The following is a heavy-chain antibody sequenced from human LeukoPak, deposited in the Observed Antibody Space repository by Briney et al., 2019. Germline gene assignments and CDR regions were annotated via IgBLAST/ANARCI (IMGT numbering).Heavy chain of an antibody. J-gene: IGHJ6*02. Sequence: SETLSLTCTVSGGSISSSSYYWGWIRQPPGKGLEWIGSIYYSGSTNYSPSLKSRVTISVDTSKNQFSLKLSSVTAADTAVYYCVQSNYDFWSGHYGMDVWGQGTTVTVSS. CDR3: VQSNYDFWSGHYGMDV. CDR2: IYYSGST. D-gene: IGHD3-3*01. CDR1: GGSISSSSYY. V-gene: IGHV4-39*07.